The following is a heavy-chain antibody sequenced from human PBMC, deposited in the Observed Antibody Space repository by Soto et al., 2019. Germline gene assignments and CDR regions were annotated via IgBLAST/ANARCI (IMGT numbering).Heavy chain of an antibody. V-gene: IGHV3-23*01. J-gene: IGHJ4*02. CDR2: ISGSGASP. CDR3: ARGPYYDNSGLRPFDF. CDR1: GFTFSSYA. Sequence: GGSLRLSCAASGFTFSSYAMNWVRQAPGEGLEWVSTISGSGASPYNADSVKGQFTISRDNSKNALYLEINSLRAEDTAVYYCARGPYYDNSGLRPFDFWGQGTLVTVSS. D-gene: IGHD3-22*01.